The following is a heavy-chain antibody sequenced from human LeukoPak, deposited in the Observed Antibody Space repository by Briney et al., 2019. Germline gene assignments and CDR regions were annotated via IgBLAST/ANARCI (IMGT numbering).Heavy chain of an antibody. CDR2: INGDGSST. V-gene: IGHV3-74*01. CDR3: AKADSGYSSGWYFDY. CDR1: GFTFSGYW. J-gene: IGHJ4*02. Sequence: GGSLRLSCAASGFTFSGYWMHWVRQVPGEGLVWVSRINGDGSSTSYAGSVKGRFTISRDNSKNTLYLQMNSLRAEDTAVYYCAKADSGYSSGWYFDYWGQGTLVTVSS. D-gene: IGHD6-19*01.